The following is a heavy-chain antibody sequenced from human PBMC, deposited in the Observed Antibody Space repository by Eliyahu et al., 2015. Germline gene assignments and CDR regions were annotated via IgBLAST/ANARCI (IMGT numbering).Heavy chain of an antibody. D-gene: IGHD3-22*01. CDR3: ARDVYFYDTNGTLDY. CDR2: TSFDGSNK. V-gene: IGHV3-30-3*01. CDR1: GFXFXXXT. Sequence: QVQLVESGGGVVQPGRSLRLSCXASGFXFXXXTVHWVRQAPGKGLEWVALTSFDGSNKYYADSVKGRFTISRDNPKNTLHLQLTSLRAEDTAVYYCARDVYFYDTNGTLDYWGQGTLVTVSS. J-gene: IGHJ4*02.